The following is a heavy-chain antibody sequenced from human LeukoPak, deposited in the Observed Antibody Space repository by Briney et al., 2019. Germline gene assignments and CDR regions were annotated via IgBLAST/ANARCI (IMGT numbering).Heavy chain of an antibody. Sequence: GSLRLSCAASGFTVSSNYMSWVRQAPGKGLEWVSVFYAGDSTYYADSVKGRFTISRVNSKNTLYLQMNSLSAEDTAVYYCAKGEMAGGGNDYWGQGTLVTVSS. CDR2: FYAGDST. CDR3: AKGEMAGGGNDY. D-gene: IGHD5-24*01. CDR1: GFTVSSNY. V-gene: IGHV3-53*01. J-gene: IGHJ4*02.